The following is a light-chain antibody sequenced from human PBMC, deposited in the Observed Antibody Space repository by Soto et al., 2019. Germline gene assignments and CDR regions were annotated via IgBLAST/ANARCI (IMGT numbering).Light chain of an antibody. CDR2: EVT. J-gene: IGLJ1*01. V-gene: IGLV2-8*01. Sequence: QSVLTQPPSASGFPGQSVTISCTGTSSDVGYYDYVSWYQQHPGKAPKLVNYEVTKRPSGVPDRVSASKSGNTASLTVSGLRAEDEADYYCSSYAGSNNFVFGSGTKLTVL. CDR3: SSYAGSNNFV. CDR1: SSDVGYYDY.